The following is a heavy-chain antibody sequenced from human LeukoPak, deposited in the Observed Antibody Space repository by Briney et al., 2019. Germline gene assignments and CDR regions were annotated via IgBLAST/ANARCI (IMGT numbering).Heavy chain of an antibody. CDR2: ISSSSSYI. CDR3: ASSSPGYCSSTSCPSEDAFDI. Sequence: PGGSLRLSCAASGFTFSIYSMNWVRQAPGKGLEWVSSISSSSSYIYYADSVKGRFTISRDNAKNSLYLQMNSLRAEDTAVYYCASSSPGYCSSTSCPSEDAFDIWGQGTMVTVSS. CDR1: GFTFSIYS. J-gene: IGHJ3*02. V-gene: IGHV3-21*01. D-gene: IGHD2-2*01.